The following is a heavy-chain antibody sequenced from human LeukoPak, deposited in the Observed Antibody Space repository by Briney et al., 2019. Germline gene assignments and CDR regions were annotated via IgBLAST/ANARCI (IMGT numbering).Heavy chain of an antibody. CDR2: ISAYNGNT. V-gene: IGHV1-18*01. D-gene: IGHD6-19*01. CDR3: ARSIAVADSNFDY. CDR1: GGTFSSYA. Sequence: GSSVKVSCKASGGTFSSYAISWVRQAPGQGLEWMGWISAYNGNTNYAQKLQGRVTMTTDTSTSTAYMELRSLRSDDTAVYYCARSIAVADSNFDYWGQGTLVTVSS. J-gene: IGHJ4*02.